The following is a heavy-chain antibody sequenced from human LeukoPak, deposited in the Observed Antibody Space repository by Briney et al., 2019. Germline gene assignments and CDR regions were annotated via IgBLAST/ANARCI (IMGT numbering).Heavy chain of an antibody. CDR1: GYTFTSFY. Sequence: WASVKVSCKASGYTFTSFYMHWVRQAPGQGLEWMGIINPSGGRTTYAQKFQGRVTMTRDTSTSTVYMELSSLRSEDTAVYYCARGQGSSGGYPVHDYWGQGTLVTVSS. V-gene: IGHV1-46*01. D-gene: IGHD6-19*01. CDR3: ARGQGSSGGYPVHDY. J-gene: IGHJ4*02. CDR2: INPSGGRT.